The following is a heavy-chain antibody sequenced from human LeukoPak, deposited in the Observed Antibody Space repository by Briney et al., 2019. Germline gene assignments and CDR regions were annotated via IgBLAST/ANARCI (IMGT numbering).Heavy chain of an antibody. CDR3: ARDRGSGGSCYDY. CDR2: IWYDGSNK. J-gene: IGHJ4*02. V-gene: IGHV3-33*01. Sequence: GRSLRLSCAASGFTFSSYGMHWVRQAPGKGLEWVAVIWYDGSNKYYADSVKGRFTISRDNSKNTLYLQMNSLRAEDTAVYYCARDRGSGGSCYDYWGQGTLVTVSS. CDR1: GFTFSSYG. D-gene: IGHD2-15*01.